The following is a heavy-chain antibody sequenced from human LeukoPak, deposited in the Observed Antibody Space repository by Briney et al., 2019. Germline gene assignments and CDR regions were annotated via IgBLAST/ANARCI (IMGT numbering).Heavy chain of an antibody. CDR1: GLTFDDYA. CDR2: ISWNSGSI. J-gene: IGHJ3*02. D-gene: IGHD6-13*01. Sequence: TGGSLRLSCAASGLTFDDYAMHWVRQAPGKGLEWVSGISWNSGSIGYADSVKGRFTISRDNAKNSLYLQMNSLRAEDMALYYSAKDVPRRGYSSRARSAFDIWGQRTMVTVSS. V-gene: IGHV3-9*03. CDR3: AKDVPRRGYSSRARSAFDI.